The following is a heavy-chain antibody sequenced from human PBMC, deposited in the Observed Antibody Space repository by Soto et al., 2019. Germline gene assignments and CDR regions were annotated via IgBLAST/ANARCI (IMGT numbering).Heavy chain of an antibody. J-gene: IGHJ5*02. D-gene: IGHD1-1*01. V-gene: IGHV3-23*01. CDR3: AKDSGIPRGTLIPNWFDP. CDR1: GFTFSIYA. CDR2: ISGSGDNT. Sequence: EVQLLESGGGLVQPGGSLRLSCAASGFTFSIYAMSWVRQAPGKGLEWVSAISGSGDNTYYADPVKGRFAISRDNSKNTLYLKMNSLRAEDTAVYYCAKDSGIPRGTLIPNWFDPWGQGTLVTVSS.